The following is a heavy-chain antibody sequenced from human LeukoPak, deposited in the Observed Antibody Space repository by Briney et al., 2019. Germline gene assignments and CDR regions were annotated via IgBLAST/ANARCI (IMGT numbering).Heavy chain of an antibody. V-gene: IGHV3-7*01. CDR1: GFTFSRHW. CDR2: IKQDGSEK. Sequence: PGGSLRLSCAASGFTFSRHWMSWVRQAPGKGLEWVAQIKQDGSEKYYVDSVKGRFTISRDNAKNSLYLQMNSLRPEDTAVYYCARAPAAARPYYFDYWGEGTLVTVSS. J-gene: IGHJ4*02. CDR3: ARAPAAARPYYFDY. D-gene: IGHD6-6*01.